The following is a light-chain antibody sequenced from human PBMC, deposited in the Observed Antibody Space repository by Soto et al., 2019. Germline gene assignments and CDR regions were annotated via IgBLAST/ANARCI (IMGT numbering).Light chain of an antibody. J-gene: IGKJ1*01. CDR1: QSVSGW. CDR3: QQYETFSGT. CDR2: DAS. Sequence: DIQMTQSPSTLSASVVDTCTVTFLASQSVSGWLAWYQQKPGEAPKLLIYDASALPRGVPSRFSGSGSGTKFTLTIASLQPDDFATYYCQQYETFSGTFGPGTKVDIK. V-gene: IGKV1-5*01.